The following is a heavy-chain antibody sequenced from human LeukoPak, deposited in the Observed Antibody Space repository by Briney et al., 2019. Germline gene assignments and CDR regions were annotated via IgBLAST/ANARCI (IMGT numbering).Heavy chain of an antibody. D-gene: IGHD5-18*01. CDR1: GYTFTSYY. CDR2: INPSGGST. J-gene: IGHJ4*02. CDR3: ARDDDTAMVHY. Sequence: ASVKVSCKASGYTFTSYYMHWVRQAPGQGLEWMGIINPSGGSTSYAQKFQGRVTMTRDTSISTAYMELSRLRSDDTAVYYCARDDDTAMVHYWGQGTLVTVSS. V-gene: IGHV1-46*01.